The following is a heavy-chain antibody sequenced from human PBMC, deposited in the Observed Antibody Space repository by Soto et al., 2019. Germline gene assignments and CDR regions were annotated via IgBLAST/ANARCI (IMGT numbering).Heavy chain of an antibody. V-gene: IGHV1-3*01. CDR2: INAGNGNT. Sequence: GASVKVSCKASGYTFTSYAMHWVRQAPGQRLEWMGWINAGNGNTKYSQKFQGRVTITRDTSASTAYMELSSLRSEDTAVYYCARAFIAVAGREYYFDYWGQGTLVTVSS. CDR3: ARAFIAVAGREYYFDY. CDR1: GYTFTSYA. D-gene: IGHD6-19*01. J-gene: IGHJ4*02.